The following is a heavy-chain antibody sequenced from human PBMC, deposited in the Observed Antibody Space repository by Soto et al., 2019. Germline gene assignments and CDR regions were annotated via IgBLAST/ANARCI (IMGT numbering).Heavy chain of an antibody. CDR3: ARGRGYYGSGSYHY. CDR1: GFTFSSYA. Sequence: QVQLVESGGGVVQPGRSLRLSCAASGFTFSSYAMHWVRQAPGKGLEWVAVISYDGSNKYYADSVKGRFTISRDNSKNTLYLQMNSLRAEDTAVYYCARGRGYYGSGSYHYWGQGTLVTVSS. J-gene: IGHJ4*02. D-gene: IGHD3-10*01. V-gene: IGHV3-30-3*01. CDR2: ISYDGSNK.